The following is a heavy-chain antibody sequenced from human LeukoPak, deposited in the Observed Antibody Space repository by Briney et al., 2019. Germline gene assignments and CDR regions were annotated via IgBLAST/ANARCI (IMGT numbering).Heavy chain of an antibody. CDR1: GFTFSNYA. Sequence: PGGSLRLSCAASGFTFSNYAMSWVRQAPGKGLEWVSTISGSGISTYFADSVKGRFTISRDNSKNTLDLHMNSLRAEDTAVYYCAKRSSDYADYWGQGTLVTVSS. D-gene: IGHD4-17*01. CDR3: AKRSSDYADY. V-gene: IGHV3-23*01. J-gene: IGHJ4*02. CDR2: ISGSGIST.